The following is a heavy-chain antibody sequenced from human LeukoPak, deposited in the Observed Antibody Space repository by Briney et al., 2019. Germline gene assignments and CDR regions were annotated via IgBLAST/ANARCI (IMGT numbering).Heavy chain of an antibody. Sequence: SGTLSLTCTVSGCTISSYYWSWIRQPPGKGLEWVGYIYYSGSNNYNPSLKRRGTISVDKTQNQYSLMLSSVTAADTAVYYCARDSVGATTGWFDPWGQGTLVTVSS. J-gene: IGHJ5*02. D-gene: IGHD1-26*01. CDR3: ARDSVGATTGWFDP. V-gene: IGHV4-59*01. CDR1: GCTISSYY. CDR2: IYYSGSN.